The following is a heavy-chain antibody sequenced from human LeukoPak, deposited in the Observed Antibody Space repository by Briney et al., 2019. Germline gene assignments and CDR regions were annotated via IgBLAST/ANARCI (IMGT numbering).Heavy chain of an antibody. J-gene: IGHJ6*03. CDR2: ISSSGSTI. CDR1: GFTFSYYY. V-gene: IGHV3-11*01. D-gene: IGHD6-19*01. Sequence: GGSLRLSCGASGFTFSYYYMSWIRQAPGRGLEWISYISSSGSTIYYADSVRGRFTISRDKPKNSLNLQMNSLRAEDTAVYYCARYSSPDYYYYYMDVWGNGTTVTVSS. CDR3: ARYSSPDYYYYYMDV.